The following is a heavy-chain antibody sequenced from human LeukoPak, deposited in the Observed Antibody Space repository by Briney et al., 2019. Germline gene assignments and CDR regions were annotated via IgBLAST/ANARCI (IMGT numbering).Heavy chain of an antibody. V-gene: IGHV1-46*01. Sequence: GASVKVSCKASGYTFTSYYMHWVRQAPGQGLEWMGIINPSGGSTSYAQKFQGRVTMTRDMSTSTVYMELSSLRSEDTAVYYCARDRGGSGSYYDLAYWGQGTLVTVSS. CDR1: GYTFTSYY. CDR3: ARDRGGSGSYYDLAY. D-gene: IGHD3-10*01. CDR2: INPSGGST. J-gene: IGHJ4*02.